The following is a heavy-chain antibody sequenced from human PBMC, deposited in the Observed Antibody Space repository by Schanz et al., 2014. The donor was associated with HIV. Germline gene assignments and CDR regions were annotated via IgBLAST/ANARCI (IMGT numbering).Heavy chain of an antibody. D-gene: IGHD1-26*01. CDR1: GFTFSTYG. V-gene: IGHV3-30*18. J-gene: IGHJ3*02. Sequence: QVQLVESGGGVVQPGRSLRLSCAASGFTFSTYGMHWVRQGPGKGLEWVAVISYDGSNKYYADSVKGRFTISRDNSKNTLYLQMNSLRAEDTAVYYCAKDGSWEAFDAFDIWGQGTMVTVSS. CDR2: ISYDGSNK. CDR3: AKDGSWEAFDAFDI.